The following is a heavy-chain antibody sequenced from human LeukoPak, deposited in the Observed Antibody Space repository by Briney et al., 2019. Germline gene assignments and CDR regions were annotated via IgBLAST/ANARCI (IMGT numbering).Heavy chain of an antibody. CDR3: ARHSVAGTKFSPYYFDY. Sequence: EASVKVSCKASGYTFTIYGISWVRQAPGQGLEWMGWISAYNGNTNYAQKLQGRVTMTTDTSTSTAYMELRSLRSDDTAVYYCARHSVAGTKFSPYYFDYWGQGTLVTVSS. CDR2: ISAYNGNT. D-gene: IGHD6-19*01. J-gene: IGHJ4*02. CDR1: GYTFTIYG. V-gene: IGHV1-18*01.